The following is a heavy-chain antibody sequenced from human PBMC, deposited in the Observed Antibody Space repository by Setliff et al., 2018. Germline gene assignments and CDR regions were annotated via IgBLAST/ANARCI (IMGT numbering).Heavy chain of an antibody. CDR3: ARVLENIVVVPAALFDY. CDR1: GGSISSYY. J-gene: IGHJ4*02. D-gene: IGHD2-2*01. Sequence: SETLSPTCTVSGGSISSYYWSWIRQPPGKGLEWIGYIYYSGSTNYNPSLKSRVTISVDTSKNQFSLKLSSVTAADTAVYYCARVLENIVVVPAALFDYWGQGTLVTVSS. CDR2: IYYSGST. V-gene: IGHV4-59*01.